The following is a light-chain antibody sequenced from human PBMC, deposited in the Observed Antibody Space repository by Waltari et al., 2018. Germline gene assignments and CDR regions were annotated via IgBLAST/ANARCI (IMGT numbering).Light chain of an antibody. Sequence: QMTQSPSSLSASVGDRVTITCRASQTIDYLSWYQHKPGEAPKLLIYETSTLQSGVPTRFSGSKFGTTFILTISSLQPEDFATYFCXPXYDTPXTFGXGTXXDIK. CDR3: XPXYDTPXT. CDR2: ETS. V-gene: IGKV1-39*01. CDR1: QTIDY. J-gene: IGKJ2*01.